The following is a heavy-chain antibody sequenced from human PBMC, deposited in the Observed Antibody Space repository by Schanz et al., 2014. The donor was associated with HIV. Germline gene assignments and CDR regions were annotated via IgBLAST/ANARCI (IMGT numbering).Heavy chain of an antibody. V-gene: IGHV1-8*01. D-gene: IGHD1-26*01. J-gene: IGHJ4*02. CDR2: MNPNSGHT. Sequence: QVQLVQSGAEVKNPGASVKVSCKASGYTFSSYDINWVRQATGQGLEWMGWMNPNSGHTGYAQKFQGRVDMTRTTSISTAYMELRGLTSEDTAVYYCARGRYSGSYYNYWGQGTLVTVSS. CDR1: GYTFSSYD. CDR3: ARGRYSGSYYNY.